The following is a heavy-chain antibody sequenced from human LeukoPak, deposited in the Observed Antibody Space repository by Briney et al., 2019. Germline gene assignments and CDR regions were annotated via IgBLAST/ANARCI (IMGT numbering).Heavy chain of an antibody. CDR3: ARGGNAVRGVLYGMDV. CDR1: GYTFTSYD. J-gene: IGHJ6*02. V-gene: IGHV1-8*01. D-gene: IGHD3-10*01. Sequence: VASVKVSCMASGYTFTSYDINWVRQATGQGLEWMGWMNPNSGNTGYAQKFQGRVTMTRNTSISTDYMELSSLRSEDTAVYYCARGGNAVRGVLYGMDVWGQGTTVTVSS. CDR2: MNPNSGNT.